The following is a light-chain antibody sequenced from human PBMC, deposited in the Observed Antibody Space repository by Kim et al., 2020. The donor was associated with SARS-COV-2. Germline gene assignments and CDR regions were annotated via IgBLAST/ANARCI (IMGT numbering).Light chain of an antibody. CDR3: CSYAGSSTFV. J-gene: IGLJ1*01. V-gene: IGLV2-23*02. CDR2: EVT. CDR1: RSDVGTYDL. Sequence: GQSITITCTGTRSDVGTYDLVSWYQLNPGKAPKFMIYEVTKRPSGVSHRFSGSKSGNTASLTISGLQAEDEADYYCCSYAGSSTFVFGIGTKVTVL.